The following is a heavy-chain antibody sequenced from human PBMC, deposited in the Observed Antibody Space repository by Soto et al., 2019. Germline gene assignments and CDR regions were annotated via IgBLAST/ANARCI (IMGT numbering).Heavy chain of an antibody. Sequence: PSETLSLTCTVSGGSISSGDYYWSWIRQPPGKGLEWIGYIYYSGSTYYNPSLKSRVTISVDTSKNQFSLKLSSVTAADTAVYYCASGGGLRYYYGSGSYPRTPNWFDPWGQGTLVTVSS. J-gene: IGHJ5*02. CDR3: ASGGGLRYYYGSGSYPRTPNWFDP. CDR1: GGSISSGDYY. V-gene: IGHV4-30-4*01. CDR2: IYYSGST. D-gene: IGHD3-10*01.